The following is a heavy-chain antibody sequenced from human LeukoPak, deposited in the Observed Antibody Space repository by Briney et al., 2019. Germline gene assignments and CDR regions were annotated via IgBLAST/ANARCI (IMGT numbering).Heavy chain of an antibody. V-gene: IGHV3-30*18. CDR3: VKSVSTGLGVIDF. D-gene: IGHD3-9*01. J-gene: IGHJ4*02. CDR2: ISIDGSNT. CDR1: GFAFSSCG. Sequence: GGSLRLSCAASGFAFSSCGMHWVRQAPGKGLEWVAFISIDGSNTYSADSVKGRFTISRDNFKNTLFLQMNTLRAEDTAIYYCVKSVSTGLGVIDFWGQGTLVTVSS.